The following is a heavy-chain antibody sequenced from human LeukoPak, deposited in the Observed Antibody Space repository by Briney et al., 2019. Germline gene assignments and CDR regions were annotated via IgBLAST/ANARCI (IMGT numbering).Heavy chain of an antibody. V-gene: IGHV1-2*06. CDR3: ASAAPSYDSSGYYYSLYRY. CDR2: INPNSGGT. Sequence: EASVKVSCKASGYTFTGYYMHCVRQAPGQGLEWMGRINPNSGGTNYAQKFQGRVTMTRDTSISTAYMELSRLRSDDTAVYYCASAAPSYDSSGYYYSLYRYWGQGTLVTVSS. CDR1: GYTFTGYY. D-gene: IGHD3-22*01. J-gene: IGHJ4*02.